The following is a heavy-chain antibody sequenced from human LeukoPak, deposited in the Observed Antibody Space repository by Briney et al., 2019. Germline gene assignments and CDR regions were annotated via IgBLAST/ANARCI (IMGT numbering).Heavy chain of an antibody. CDR3: ARESCSSTSCYTETGIDY. J-gene: IGHJ4*02. CDR1: GFTFSCYS. V-gene: IGHV3-48*01. CDR2: ISSSSSTI. D-gene: IGHD2-2*02. Sequence: GSLRLSFAASGFTFSCYSMNWVRQAPGTGLEWVSYISSSSSTIYYADSVKGRFSISRDNAKNSLYLQMNSLRAEDTAVYYCARESCSSTSCYTETGIDYWGQGTLVTVSS.